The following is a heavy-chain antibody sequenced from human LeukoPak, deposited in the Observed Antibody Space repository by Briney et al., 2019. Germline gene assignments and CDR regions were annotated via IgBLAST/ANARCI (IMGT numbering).Heavy chain of an antibody. Sequence: GGSLRLSCAASGFTVITNDMTWVRQAPGKGLEWVSVLFSEGNTKYADSVHGRFSISSDNSKNTQYLEMNSLSPDDTAVYYCARGVEPLGANTLAYWGQGTLVTVSS. CDR3: ARGVEPLGANTLAY. CDR1: GFTVITND. D-gene: IGHD1-14*01. J-gene: IGHJ4*02. V-gene: IGHV3-53*01. CDR2: LFSEGNT.